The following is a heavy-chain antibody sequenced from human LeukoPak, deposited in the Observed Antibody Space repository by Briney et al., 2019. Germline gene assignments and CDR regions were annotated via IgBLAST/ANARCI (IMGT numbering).Heavy chain of an antibody. V-gene: IGHV4-34*01. J-gene: IGHJ4*02. CDR2: INHSGST. D-gene: IGHD3-3*01. CDR1: GGSFSGYY. CDR3: ARGQTIFGVVPYY. Sequence: KPSETLSLTCAVYGGSFSGYYWSWIRQPPGKGLGWIGEINHSGSTNYNPSLKSRVTISVDTSKNQFSLKLSSVTAADTAVYYCARGQTIFGVVPYYWGQGTLVTVSS.